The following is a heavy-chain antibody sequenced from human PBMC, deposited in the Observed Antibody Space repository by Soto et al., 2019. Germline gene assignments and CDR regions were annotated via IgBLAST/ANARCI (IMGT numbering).Heavy chain of an antibody. CDR1: GFTVKSYT. Sequence: EVQLLESGGDLAQPGGSLRLSCAASGFTVKSYTMSWVRQVPGKGLEWVSSIIGSDGSTYYADSAKGRFTISRDISKNVLYLQMNSLRVEDTAGYYCAKDKRPDGAWDFDYWGQGTLVTVSS. CDR3: AKDKRPDGAWDFDY. D-gene: IGHD1-1*01. CDR2: IIGSDGST. V-gene: IGHV3-23*01. J-gene: IGHJ4*02.